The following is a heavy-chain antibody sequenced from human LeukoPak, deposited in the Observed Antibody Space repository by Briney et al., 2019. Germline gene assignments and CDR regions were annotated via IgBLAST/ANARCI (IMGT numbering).Heavy chain of an antibody. D-gene: IGHD3-22*01. CDR2: ISGSGGST. Sequence: GGSLRLSCTASGFTFSKYDMIWVRQAPGKGLEWVSVISGSGGSTYYADSVRGRFSISRDSSENTLYLQMKSLRDEDTAVYYCAKHRFESGGYHSTDWGQGTLVTVSS. CDR1: GFTFSKYD. V-gene: IGHV3-23*01. CDR3: AKHRFESGGYHSTD. J-gene: IGHJ4*02.